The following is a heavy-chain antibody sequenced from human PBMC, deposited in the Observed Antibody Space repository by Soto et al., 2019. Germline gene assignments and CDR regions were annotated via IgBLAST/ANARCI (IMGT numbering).Heavy chain of an antibody. CDR1: GGSINSGDYY. D-gene: IGHD3-9*01. V-gene: IGHV4-30-4*01. CDR2: VYYSGRT. Sequence: SETLSLTCTVSGGSINSGDYYWSWIRQTPGKGLEWIGYVYYSGRTYYNPSLKSRLSMTIDTSKKQFSLKLDSVTAADTAVYHSAREVCASAIFRVVTTTFDPWGLGTLVTVSS. CDR3: AREVCASAIFRVVTTTFDP. J-gene: IGHJ5*02.